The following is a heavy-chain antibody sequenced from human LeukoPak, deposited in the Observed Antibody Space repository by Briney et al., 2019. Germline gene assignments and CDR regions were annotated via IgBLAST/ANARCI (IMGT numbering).Heavy chain of an antibody. D-gene: IGHD1-1*01. CDR2: IKQDGSEK. CDR3: AREFPSTTASYYFDY. V-gene: IGHV3-7*01. CDR1: GFTFSSHW. Sequence: PGGSPRLSCAASGFTFSSHWMSWVRQAPGKGLEWVANIKQDGSEKYYVDSVKGRFTISRDNAKNSLYLQMNSLRAEDTAVYYCAREFPSTTASYYFDYWGQGTLVTVSS. J-gene: IGHJ4*02.